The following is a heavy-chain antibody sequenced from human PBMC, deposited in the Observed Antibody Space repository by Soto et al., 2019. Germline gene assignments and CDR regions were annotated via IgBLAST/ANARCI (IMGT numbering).Heavy chain of an antibody. Sequence: GESLKISCAASGFTFSNYAMHWVRQAPGKGLEWVAVISYDGSNKYYADSVKGRFTISRDNSKNTLFLQMNSLRAEDTAVYFCAKVVRGHCSRGVCSNGFYYYGMDVWGQGTTVTVSS. CDR3: AKVVRGHCSRGVCSNGFYYYGMDV. D-gene: IGHD2-8*02. V-gene: IGHV3-30*18. J-gene: IGHJ6*02. CDR2: ISYDGSNK. CDR1: GFTFSNYA.